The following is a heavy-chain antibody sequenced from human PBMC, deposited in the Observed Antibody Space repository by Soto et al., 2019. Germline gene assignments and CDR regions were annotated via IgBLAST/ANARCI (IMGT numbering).Heavy chain of an antibody. J-gene: IGHJ3*02. CDR3: AKTASGEWSGLSDSFDM. V-gene: IGHV3-23*01. CDR2: ICGSGGST. Sequence: PGGSLRLSCAASGFTFSSYAMSWVRQAPGKGLEWVSTICGSGGSTYYADSVKGRFTISRDNSKNTLYLQMNSLRPEDTAVYYCAKTASGEWSGLSDSFDMWGQGTMVSVS. CDR1: GFTFSSYA. D-gene: IGHD3-10*01.